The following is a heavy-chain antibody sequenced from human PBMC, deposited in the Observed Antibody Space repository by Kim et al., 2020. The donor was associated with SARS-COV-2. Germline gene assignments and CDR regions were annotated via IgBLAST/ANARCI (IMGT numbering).Heavy chain of an antibody. J-gene: IGHJ2*01. CDR1: GYTFTSYG. CDR3: ARDAGARPGLFYWYFDL. Sequence: ASVKVSCKASGYTFTSYGISWVRQAPGQGLEWMGWISAYNGNTNYAQKLQGRVTMTTDTSTSTAYMELRSLRSDDTAVYYCARDAGARPGLFYWYFDLWGRGTLVTVSS. V-gene: IGHV1-18*01. CDR2: ISAYNGNT. D-gene: IGHD6-6*01.